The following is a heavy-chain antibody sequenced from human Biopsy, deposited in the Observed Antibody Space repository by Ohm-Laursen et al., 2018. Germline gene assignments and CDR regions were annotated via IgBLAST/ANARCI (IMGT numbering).Heavy chain of an antibody. D-gene: IGHD3-22*01. Sequence: GTLSLTWTVSGDSISSYYWSWIRQPPGKGLPWIGYVYYTGSTDYNPSLQSRVTISVDTSKNHFSLRLRSVTPADTAIYYCARDRGYYSDRTVPGYFDLWGRGTLVTVSS. V-gene: IGHV4-59*01. CDR3: ARDRGYYSDRTVPGYFDL. J-gene: IGHJ2*01. CDR2: VYYTGST. CDR1: GDSISSYY.